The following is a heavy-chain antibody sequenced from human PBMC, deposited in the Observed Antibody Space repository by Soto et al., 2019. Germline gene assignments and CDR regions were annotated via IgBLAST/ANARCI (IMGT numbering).Heavy chain of an antibody. D-gene: IGHD2-2*01. V-gene: IGHV3-21*01. CDR2: ISYNGNYI. CDR1: GFTFSSYS. CDR3: ARDLRRACISTTCHVFDY. J-gene: IGHJ4*02. Sequence: EVQLVESGGGLVKPGGSLRLSCAASGFTFSSYSLYWVRQAPGKGLEWVSSISYNGNYIYYADSVKGRFTISRDNAKNSLYLQINSLRAEDTAVHYWARDLRRACISTTCHVFDYWGQGTLGTASS.